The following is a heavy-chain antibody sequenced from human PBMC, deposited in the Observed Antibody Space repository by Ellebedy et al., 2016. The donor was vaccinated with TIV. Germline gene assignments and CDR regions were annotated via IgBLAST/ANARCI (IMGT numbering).Heavy chain of an antibody. CDR1: GFSFRSYW. Sequence: PGGSLRLSCDAFGFSFRSYWMSWVRQAPGKGLEWVANIRGDSEKYYVDSVKGRFTISRDNGKNSLYLQMHSLRPEDTAVYYCARRGSYGDYAVQINSWFDSWGQGTLVTVSS. CDR3: ARRGSYGDYAVQINSWFDS. J-gene: IGHJ5*01. CDR2: IRGDSEK. D-gene: IGHD4-17*01. V-gene: IGHV3-7*01.